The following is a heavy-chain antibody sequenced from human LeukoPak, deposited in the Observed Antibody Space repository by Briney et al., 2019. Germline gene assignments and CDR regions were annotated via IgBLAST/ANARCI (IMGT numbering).Heavy chain of an antibody. Sequence: GGSLRLSCAASGFTFSSFGMHWVRQAPGKGLEWVSVIYSGGSTYYADSVKGRFTISRDNSKNTLYLQMNSLRAEDTAVYYCARGAYGSGSYGDNWFDPWGQGTLVTVSS. CDR1: GFTFSSFG. CDR2: IYSGGST. J-gene: IGHJ5*02. CDR3: ARGAYGSGSYGDNWFDP. V-gene: IGHV3-66*01. D-gene: IGHD3-10*01.